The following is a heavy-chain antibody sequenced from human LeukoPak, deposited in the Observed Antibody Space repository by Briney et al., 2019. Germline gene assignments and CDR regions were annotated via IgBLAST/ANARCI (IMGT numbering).Heavy chain of an antibody. CDR3: ARGYYYDSSGFDY. Sequence: GGSLRLSSAASGFTFSSYWMHWVRQAPGKGLVWVSHINSDGSSTSYADSVKGRFTISRDNAKNTLYLQMNSLRAEDTAVYYCARGYYYDSSGFDYWGQGTLVTVSS. CDR1: GFTFSSYW. J-gene: IGHJ4*02. D-gene: IGHD3-22*01. V-gene: IGHV3-74*01. CDR2: INSDGSST.